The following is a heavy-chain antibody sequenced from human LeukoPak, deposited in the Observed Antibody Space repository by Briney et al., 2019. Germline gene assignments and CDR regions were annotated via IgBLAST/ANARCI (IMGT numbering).Heavy chain of an antibody. CDR2: VHYSGSS. CDR3: ARGGWSLDF. Sequence: SETLSLTCTVSGASLNDYYWTRIRQTPGKGLEWIGYVHYSGSSDFNPSLKSRVTMSLASTENQLSLKVTSVTAADTAVYYCARGGWSLDFWGQGTLVTVSS. CDR1: GASLNDYY. J-gene: IGHJ4*02. V-gene: IGHV4-59*01.